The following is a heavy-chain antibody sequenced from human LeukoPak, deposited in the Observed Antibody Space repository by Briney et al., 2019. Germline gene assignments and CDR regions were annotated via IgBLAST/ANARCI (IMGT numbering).Heavy chain of an antibody. CDR2: IYYSGST. CDR3: ARESSEYSSSSYIDY. D-gene: IGHD6-6*01. V-gene: IGHV4-61*01. Sequence: SETLSLTCTVSGGSVSSGSYYWSWIRQPPGKGLEWIGYIYYSGSTNYNPSLKSRVTISVDTSKNQFSLKLSSVTAADTAVCYCARESSEYSSSSYIDYWGQGTLVTVSS. J-gene: IGHJ4*02. CDR1: GGSVSSGSYY.